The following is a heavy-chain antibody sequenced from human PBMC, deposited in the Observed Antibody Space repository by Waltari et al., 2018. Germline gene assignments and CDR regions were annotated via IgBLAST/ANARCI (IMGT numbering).Heavy chain of an antibody. CDR1: GLIFSNYW. CDR2: IKEDGSAK. D-gene: IGHD2-15*01. J-gene: IGHJ4*02. Sequence: EVQLVESGGGLVQPGGSLRLSCAAFGLIFSNYWMSWFRQAPGKGLEWVADIKEDGSAKYYVDSVKGRFTISRDNAKNSLYLQMNSLRAEDTAVYYCAKDNVRRWDYWGQGTLVTVSS. CDR3: AKDNVRRWDY. V-gene: IGHV3-7*04.